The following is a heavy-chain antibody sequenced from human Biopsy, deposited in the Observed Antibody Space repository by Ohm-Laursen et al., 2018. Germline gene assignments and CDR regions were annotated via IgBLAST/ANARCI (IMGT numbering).Heavy chain of an antibody. CDR1: GYTFTAFS. CDR3: ARGRRHCSGTCSRWFFDL. V-gene: IGHV1-2*02. CDR2: INPKSGDT. D-gene: IGHD2-2*01. Sequence: ASVKVSCKPSGYTFTAFSVHWLRQAPGQGLEWMGWINPKSGDTDYPQNFQGRVSMTRDTSISTAYMDLSRLRSDDTAVYYCARGRRHCSGTCSRWFFDLWGRGTLVTVSS. J-gene: IGHJ2*01.